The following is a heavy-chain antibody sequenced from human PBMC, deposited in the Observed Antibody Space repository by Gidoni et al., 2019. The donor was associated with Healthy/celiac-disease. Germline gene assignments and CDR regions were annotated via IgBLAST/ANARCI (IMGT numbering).Heavy chain of an antibody. CDR1: GLTFSSYS. Sequence: EVQLVESGGGLVKPGGSLRLSCAASGLTFSSYSMNWGRQAPGKGLEWVSSISSSSSYIYYADSVKGRFTISRDNAKNSLYLQMNSLRAEDTAVYYCARDPYGDYVSFDYWGQGTLVTVSS. V-gene: IGHV3-21*01. D-gene: IGHD4-17*01. J-gene: IGHJ4*02. CDR2: ISSSSSYI. CDR3: ARDPYGDYVSFDY.